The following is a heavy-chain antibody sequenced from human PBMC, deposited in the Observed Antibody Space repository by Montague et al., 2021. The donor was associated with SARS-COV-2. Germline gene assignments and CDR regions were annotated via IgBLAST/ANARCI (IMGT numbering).Heavy chain of an antibody. Sequence: SLRLSCAASGFDFFNFDMAWVRQAPERGLEWISDISSSGATILYADSLKGRFTISRDNIQKSLYLQMNSLRAEDTAVYYCATNKYCTLHDCLLGRHYFDHWGQGTLVTVSS. CDR2: ISSSGATI. CDR1: GFDFFNFD. V-gene: IGHV3-48*03. D-gene: IGHD2-8*01. CDR3: ATNKYCTLHDCLLGRHYFDH. J-gene: IGHJ4*02.